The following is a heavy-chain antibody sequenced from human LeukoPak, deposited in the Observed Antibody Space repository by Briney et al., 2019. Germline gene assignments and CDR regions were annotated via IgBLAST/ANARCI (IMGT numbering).Heavy chain of an antibody. CDR2: ISGSGGST. CDR1: GFTFSSYA. V-gene: IGHV3-23*01. J-gene: IGHJ6*02. Sequence: GGSLRLSCAASGFTFSSYAMSWVRQAPGKGLEWVSAISGSGGSTYYADSVKGRFTISRDNSKNTLYLQMNSLRAEDTAVYYCAKDSGYYILTGYYSGYYGMDVWGQGTTVTVSS. CDR3: AKDSGYYILTGYYSGYYGMDV. D-gene: IGHD3-9*01.